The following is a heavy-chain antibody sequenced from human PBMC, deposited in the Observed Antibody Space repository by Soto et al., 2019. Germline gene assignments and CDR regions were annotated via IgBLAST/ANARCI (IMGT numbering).Heavy chain of an antibody. CDR2: IIPIFGTA. CDR3: ARDSYYGSGSQTLQELNWFDP. D-gene: IGHD3-10*01. J-gene: IGHJ5*02. CDR1: GGTFSSYA. V-gene: IGHV1-69*13. Sequence: GASVKVSCKASGGTFSSYAISWVRQAPGQGLEWMGGIIPIFGTANYAQKFQGRVTITADESTSTAYMELSSLRSEDTAVYYCARDSYYGSGSQTLQELNWFDPWGQGTLVTVSS.